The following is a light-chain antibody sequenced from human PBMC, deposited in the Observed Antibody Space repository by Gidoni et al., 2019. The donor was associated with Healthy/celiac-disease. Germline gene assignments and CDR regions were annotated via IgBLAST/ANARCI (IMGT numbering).Light chain of an antibody. CDR2: DAS. CDR3: QHRSNWIT. V-gene: IGKV3-11*01. J-gene: IGKJ5*01. Sequence: EIVLTQSPATLSLSPGERATLSCRASQSVSSYLAWYQPKPGQAPRLLSYDASNRATGIPARFSGSGSGTDFTLTISSLEPEDFAVYYCQHRSNWITFGQXTRLEIK. CDR1: QSVSSY.